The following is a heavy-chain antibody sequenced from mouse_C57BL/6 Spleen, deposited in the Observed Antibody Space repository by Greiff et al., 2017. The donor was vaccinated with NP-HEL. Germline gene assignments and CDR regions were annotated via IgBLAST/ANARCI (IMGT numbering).Heavy chain of an antibody. CDR3: ARSRGGQLDDY. CDR2: INPSSGYT. CDR1: GYTFTSYT. Sequence: QVHVKQSGAELARPGASVKMSCKASGYTFTSYTMHWVKQRPGQGLEWIGYINPSSGYTKYNQKFKDKATLTADKSSSTAYMQLSSLTSEDSAVYYCARSRGGQLDDYWGQGTTLTVSS. J-gene: IGHJ2*01. V-gene: IGHV1-4*01. D-gene: IGHD3-1*01.